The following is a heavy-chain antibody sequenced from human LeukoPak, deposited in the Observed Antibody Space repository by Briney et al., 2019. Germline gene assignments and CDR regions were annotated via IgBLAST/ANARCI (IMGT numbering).Heavy chain of an antibody. D-gene: IGHD3-10*01. CDR3: ARWRGALDAFDI. J-gene: IGHJ3*02. Sequence: SETLSLTCTVSGGSISSYYWSWIRQPPGKGLEWIGYIYYSGSTNYNPSLKSRVTISVDTSKNQFSLKLSSVTAADTAVYYCARWRGALDAFDIWGQGTMVTVSS. V-gene: IGHV4-59*08. CDR2: IYYSGST. CDR1: GGSISSYY.